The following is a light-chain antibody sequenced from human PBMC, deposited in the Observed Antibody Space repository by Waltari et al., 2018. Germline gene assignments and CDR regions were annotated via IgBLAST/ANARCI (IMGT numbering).Light chain of an antibody. CDR1: QSISSY. V-gene: IGKV1-39*01. Sequence: DIQMTQSPSSLSASVGDRVTITCRASQSISSYLNWYQQKPGKAPKLRIYAGSSLQSGVPSRFSGSGSGTDFTLTISSLQPEDFATYYCQQSYSTPRTFGQGTKVEIK. CDR2: AGS. CDR3: QQSYSTPRT. J-gene: IGKJ1*01.